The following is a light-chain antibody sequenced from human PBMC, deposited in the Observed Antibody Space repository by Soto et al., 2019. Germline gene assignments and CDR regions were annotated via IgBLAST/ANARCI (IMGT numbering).Light chain of an antibody. CDR2: DVS. CDR1: QSISSW. J-gene: IGKJ1*01. CDR3: QQSNTYSPPWT. V-gene: IGKV1-5*01. Sequence: QMTQSPSTLSASVGDRVTITCRASQSISSWLAWYQQKPGKAPKLLIYDVSSLESGVPSRFSGSGSGTEFTLTISSLQPDDFATYYCQQSNTYSPPWTFGQGTKVDIK.